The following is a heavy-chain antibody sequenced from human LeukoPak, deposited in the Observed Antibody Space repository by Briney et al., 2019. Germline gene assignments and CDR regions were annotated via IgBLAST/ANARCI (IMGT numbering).Heavy chain of an antibody. Sequence: GGSLRLSCAASGFTVSSNYMSWVRQAPGKGLEWVSVFYSGGSTYYAESVKGRFTISRDNSKNTLYLQMGSLRAEDMAVYYCARDGGYSYGSPSYYFDYWGQGTLVTVSS. V-gene: IGHV3-53*05. CDR2: FYSGGST. CDR1: GFTVSSNY. CDR3: ARDGGYSYGSPSYYFDY. J-gene: IGHJ4*02. D-gene: IGHD5-18*01.